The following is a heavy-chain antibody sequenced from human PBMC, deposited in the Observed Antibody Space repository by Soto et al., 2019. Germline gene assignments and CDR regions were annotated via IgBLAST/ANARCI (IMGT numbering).Heavy chain of an antibody. D-gene: IGHD5-12*01. CDR1: GYTFTSYG. Sequence: ASVKVSCKASGYTFTSYGISWVRQAPGQGLEWMGWISAYNGNTNYAQKLQGRVTMTTDTSTSTAYMELRSLRSDDTAVYYCAREGQQWLRFLAWFDPWGQGTLVSVSS. V-gene: IGHV1-18*01. CDR2: ISAYNGNT. CDR3: AREGQQWLRFLAWFDP. J-gene: IGHJ5*02.